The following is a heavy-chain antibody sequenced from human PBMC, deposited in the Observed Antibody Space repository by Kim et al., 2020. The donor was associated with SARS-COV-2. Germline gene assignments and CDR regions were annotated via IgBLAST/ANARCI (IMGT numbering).Heavy chain of an antibody. CDR2: T. V-gene: IGHV1-46*01. D-gene: IGHD3-10*01. CDR3: AREPPTGGFDY. J-gene: IGHJ4*02. Sequence: TSYAQKFQGRVTMTRDTSTSTVYMELSSLRSEDTAVYYCAREPPTGGFDYWGQGTLVTVSS.